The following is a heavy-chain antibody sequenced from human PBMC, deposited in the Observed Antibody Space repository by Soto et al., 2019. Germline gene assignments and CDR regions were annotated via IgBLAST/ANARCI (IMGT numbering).Heavy chain of an antibody. CDR1: GFTFSDHY. V-gene: IGHV3-72*01. CDR2: TRNKANSYTT. CDR3: ARGDSSGYYGPDAFDI. D-gene: IGHD3-22*01. Sequence: GESLKISRAASGFTFSDHYMDWVRQAPGKGLEWVGRTRNKANSYTTEYAASVKGRFTISRDDSKNSLYLQMNSLKTEDTAVYYCARGDSSGYYGPDAFDIWGQGTMVTVSS. J-gene: IGHJ3*02.